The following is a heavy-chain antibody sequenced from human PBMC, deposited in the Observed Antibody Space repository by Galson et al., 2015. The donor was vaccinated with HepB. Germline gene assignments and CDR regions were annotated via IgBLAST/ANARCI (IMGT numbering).Heavy chain of an antibody. V-gene: IGHV3-33*01. J-gene: IGHJ3*02. D-gene: IGHD2-21*02. CDR2: IWYDGSNE. CDR3: AREAYGGGDCYRNAFDI. CDR1: GFTFGTYT. Sequence: SLRLSCAASGFTFGTYTMHWVRQAPGKGLEWVAVIWYDGSNEYYADSVKGRFTISKDNSKNKLYLQMNSLRAEDRAVYYCAREAYGGGDCYRNAFDIGGQGTMVTVSS.